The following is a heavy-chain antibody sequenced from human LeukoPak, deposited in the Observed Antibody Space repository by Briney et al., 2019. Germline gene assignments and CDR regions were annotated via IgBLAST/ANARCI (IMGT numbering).Heavy chain of an antibody. V-gene: IGHV3-48*01. CDR2: ISSSSSTI. D-gene: IGHD3-22*01. CDR1: GFTFSSYA. Sequence: GGSLRLSYAASGFTFSSYAMSWVRQAPGKGLEWVSYISSSSSTIYYADSVKGRFTISRDNAKNSLYLQMNSLRAEDTAVYYCASHPRYYYDSSGDYWGQGTLVTVSS. CDR3: ASHPRYYYDSSGDY. J-gene: IGHJ4*02.